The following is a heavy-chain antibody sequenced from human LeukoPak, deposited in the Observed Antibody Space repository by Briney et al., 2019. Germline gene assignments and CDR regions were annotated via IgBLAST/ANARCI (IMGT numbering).Heavy chain of an antibody. D-gene: IGHD2-15*01. J-gene: IGHJ5*02. V-gene: IGHV3-48*01. CDR2: ISSSSSTI. CDR1: GFTFSSFG. CDR3: ARLYCSGGSCWFDP. Sequence: GGSLRLSCAASGFTFSSFGMNWVRQAPGKGLEWVSYISSSSSTIYYADSVKGRFTISRDNAKNSLYLQMNSLRAEDTAVYYCARLYCSGGSCWFDPWGQGTLVTVSS.